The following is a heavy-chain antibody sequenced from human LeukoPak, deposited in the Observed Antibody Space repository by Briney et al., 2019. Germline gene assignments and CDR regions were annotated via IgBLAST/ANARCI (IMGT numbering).Heavy chain of an antibody. J-gene: IGHJ4*02. Sequence: SVKVSCKASGGTFSSYAISWVRQAPGQGLEWMGGIIPIFGTANYAQKFQGRVTMTRDTSISTAYMELSRLRSDDTAVYYCAREPSRSYSYFDYWGQGTLATVSS. D-gene: IGHD1-26*01. CDR2: IIPIFGTA. CDR3: AREPSRSYSYFDY. V-gene: IGHV1-69*05. CDR1: GGTFSSYA.